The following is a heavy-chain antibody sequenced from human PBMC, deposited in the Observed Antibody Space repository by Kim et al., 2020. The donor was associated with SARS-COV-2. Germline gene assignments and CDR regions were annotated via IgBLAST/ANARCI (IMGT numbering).Heavy chain of an antibody. D-gene: IGHD3-10*01. V-gene: IGHV3-30*02. CDR3: AKELRNGSGSSMWFDP. J-gene: IGHJ5*02. Sequence: SVKGRFTISRDNSKNTLYLQMNSLRAEDTAVYYCAKELRNGSGSSMWFDPWGQGTLVTVSS.